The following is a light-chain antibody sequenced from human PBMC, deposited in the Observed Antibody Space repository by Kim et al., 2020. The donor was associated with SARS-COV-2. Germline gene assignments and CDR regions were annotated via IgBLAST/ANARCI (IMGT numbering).Light chain of an antibody. CDR2: DVS. V-gene: IGLV2-14*01. Sequence: LTQPASVSGSPGQSITISCTGTSSDVGGYNFVSWYQQHPGKAPKLMIYDVSNRPSGVSNRFSGSKSDNTASLIISGLQAEDEADYYCSSYTSSHTVVFGGGTQLTVL. CDR1: SSDVGGYNF. J-gene: IGLJ2*01. CDR3: SSYTSSHTVV.